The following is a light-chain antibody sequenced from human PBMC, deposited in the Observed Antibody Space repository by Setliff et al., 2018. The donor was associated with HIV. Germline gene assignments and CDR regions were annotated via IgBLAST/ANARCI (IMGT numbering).Light chain of an antibody. CDR1: SNDVGAYNT. V-gene: IGLV2-14*01. CDR3: TSYTSRFTYV. CDR2: DVS. Sequence: SVLTQPASVSGSPGQSITISCTGTSNDVGAYNTVYWYQQHPGEAPKLMIYDVSTRPSGVSNRFSGSKSGNTAALTISGLQAEDEADYYCTSYTSRFTYVFGTGTKVTVL. J-gene: IGLJ1*01.